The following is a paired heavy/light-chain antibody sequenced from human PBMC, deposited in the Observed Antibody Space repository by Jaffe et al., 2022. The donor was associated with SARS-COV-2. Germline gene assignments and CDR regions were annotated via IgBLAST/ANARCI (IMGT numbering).Heavy chain of an antibody. J-gene: IGHJ3*02. V-gene: IGHV1-3*04. CDR3: AREGVINSDAFDI. Sequence: VQLVQSGAEVKNPGASVKVSCKASGYTFTSYAMHWVRQAPGQRLEWMGWIDTGSRSTKYAQKFQDRVTITRDTSATTAYMELSNLRSEDTALYYCAREGVINSDAFDIWGQGTMITVSS. CDR1: GYTFTSYA. CDR2: IDTGSRST. D-gene: IGHD3-10*01.
Light chain of an antibody. V-gene: IGKV3-11*01. CDR2: AAS. CDR1: QSVSSY. CDR3: QQRGNWPAVT. J-gene: IGKJ4*01. Sequence: EIVLTQSPATLSLSPGERATLSCRASQSVSSYLAWYQHKPGQVPRLLIYAASNRATGIPGRFSGSGFGTDFTLTISSLEPEDFAVYYCQQRGNWPAVTFGGGTKVEIK.